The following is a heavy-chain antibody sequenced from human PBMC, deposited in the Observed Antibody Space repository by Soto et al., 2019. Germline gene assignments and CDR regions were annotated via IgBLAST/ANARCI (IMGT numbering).Heavy chain of an antibody. CDR2: VSYDGSNK. D-gene: IGHD2-15*01. V-gene: IGHV3-30*18. Sequence: QVQLVESGGGVVQPGRSLRLSCVASGFTFSSYGMHWVRQAPGKGLEWVALVSYDGSNKNYAASVKGRFAISRDNSKNTLYLKMNMLRTEDAALYYCAKDLGYGSGGSCYSEGYFDSWGQGALVTVSS. CDR1: GFTFSSYG. CDR3: AKDLGYGSGGSCYSEGYFDS. J-gene: IGHJ4*02.